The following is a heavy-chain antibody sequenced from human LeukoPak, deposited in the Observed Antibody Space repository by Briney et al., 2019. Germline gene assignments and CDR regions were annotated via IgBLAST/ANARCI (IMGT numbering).Heavy chain of an antibody. J-gene: IGHJ5*02. CDR3: ARGGYYGSGNDFRFDP. D-gene: IGHD3-10*01. Sequence: PSETLSLTCTVSGGSISIYYWSWIRQPAGKGLEWLGRIYTTGSTNYNPSLKSRVTISVETSKNQFSLKLKSVTAADTAVYYCARGGYYGSGNDFRFDPWGQGTLVTVSS. CDR1: GGSISIYY. CDR2: IYTTGST. V-gene: IGHV4-4*07.